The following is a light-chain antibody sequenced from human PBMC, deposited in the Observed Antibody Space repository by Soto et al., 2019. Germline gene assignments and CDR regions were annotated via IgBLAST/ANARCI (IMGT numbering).Light chain of an antibody. J-gene: IGKJ5*01. CDR3: QHADSFPLIT. CDR2: KAS. Sequence: DIQMTQSPSTLSASVGDRVTTTCRASQGILSWLAWYQQKPGKVPNLLIYKASYLESGVPSRFSGSGSGTEFTLTISSLQPEDFATYYCQHADSFPLITFGQGTRPEIK. V-gene: IGKV1-5*03. CDR1: QGILSW.